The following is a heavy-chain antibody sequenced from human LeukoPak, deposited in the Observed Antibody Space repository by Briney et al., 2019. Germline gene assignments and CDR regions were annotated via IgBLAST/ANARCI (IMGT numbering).Heavy chain of an antibody. J-gene: IGHJ6*04. CDR2: INAGNGNK. Sequence: LGASVRVSCKASGYTFISYAMHWVRQAPGKRLEGMGWINAGNGNKKYSQKLQGRVTINRDTSASTAYIELSSLRSEDTAVYYCARAPITLVRGVIYYYGIDVWCKGTTLTAAS. CDR3: ARAPITLVRGVIYYYGIDV. V-gene: IGHV1-3*01. D-gene: IGHD3-10*01. CDR1: GYTFISYA.